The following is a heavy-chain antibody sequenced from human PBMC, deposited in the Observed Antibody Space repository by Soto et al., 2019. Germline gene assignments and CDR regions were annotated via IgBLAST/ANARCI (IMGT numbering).Heavy chain of an antibody. CDR2: IYYSGST. CDR3: ARARYDSSGYYYFDY. CDR1: GGSISGYY. V-gene: IGHV4-59*01. D-gene: IGHD3-22*01. J-gene: IGHJ4*01. Sequence: SETLSLTCAVYGGSISGYYWSWIRQPPGKGLEWIGYIYYSGSTIYNPSLKSRVTISVDTSKNQFSLKLSSVTAAGTAVYYCARARYDSSGYYYFDYWGQGTLVTVSS.